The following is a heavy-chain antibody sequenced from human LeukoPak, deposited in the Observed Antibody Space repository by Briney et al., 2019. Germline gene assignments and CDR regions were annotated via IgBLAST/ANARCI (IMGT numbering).Heavy chain of an antibody. J-gene: IGHJ6*03. D-gene: IGHD6-19*01. Sequence: GATAKVFCQGSGYTLTSYCISWVRQAPGQGHESMGRISAYNGNTNYAQKLQGRVTMTTDTSTSTAYMELRSLRSDDTAVYYCARSQAGIAVAGANYYMDVWGKGTTVTISS. CDR1: GYTLTSYC. CDR3: ARSQAGIAVAGANYYMDV. CDR2: ISAYNGNT. V-gene: IGHV1-18*01.